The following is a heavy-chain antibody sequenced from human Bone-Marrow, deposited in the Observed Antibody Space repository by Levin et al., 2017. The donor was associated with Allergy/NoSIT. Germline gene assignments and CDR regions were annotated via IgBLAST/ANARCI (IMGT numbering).Heavy chain of an antibody. CDR2: ISGSGGST. Sequence: GESLKISCAASGFTFSSYAMSWVRQAPGKGLEWVSAISGSGGSTYYADSVKGRFTISRDNSKNTLYLQMNSLRAEDTAVYYCAKSRSLHLTAMADYFDYWGQGTLVTVSS. CDR1: GFTFSSYA. V-gene: IGHV3-23*01. CDR3: AKSRSLHLTAMADYFDY. J-gene: IGHJ4*02. D-gene: IGHD5-18*01.